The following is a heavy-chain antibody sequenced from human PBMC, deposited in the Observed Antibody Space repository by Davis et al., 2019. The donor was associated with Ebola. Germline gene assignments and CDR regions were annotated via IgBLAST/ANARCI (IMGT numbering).Heavy chain of an antibody. CDR3: AKETLSIRSSPFYWYFDL. CDR2: ISYDGSNK. CDR1: GFTFSSYG. D-gene: IGHD6-6*01. Sequence: PGGSLRLSFAASGFTFSSYGMHWVLQAPVTWLDWVAVISYDGSNKYYADSVKGRFTISRDNSKNTLYLQMNSLRAEDTAVYYCAKETLSIRSSPFYWYFDLWGRGTLVTVSS. J-gene: IGHJ2*01. V-gene: IGHV3-30*18.